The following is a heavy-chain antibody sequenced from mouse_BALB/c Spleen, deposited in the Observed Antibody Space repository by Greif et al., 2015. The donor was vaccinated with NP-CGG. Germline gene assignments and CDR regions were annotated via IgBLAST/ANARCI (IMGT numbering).Heavy chain of an antibody. V-gene: IGHV5-17*02. J-gene: IGHJ1*01. Sequence: DVKLVESGGGLVQPGGSRKLSCAASGFTFSSFGMHWVRQAPEKGLEWVAYISSGSSTIYYADTVKGRFTISRDNPKNTLFLQMTSLRSEDTAMYYCARFHALYDYDWYFDVWGAGTTVTVSS. CDR3: ARFHALYDYDWYFDV. CDR1: GFTFSSFG. CDR2: ISSGSSTI. D-gene: IGHD2-4*01.